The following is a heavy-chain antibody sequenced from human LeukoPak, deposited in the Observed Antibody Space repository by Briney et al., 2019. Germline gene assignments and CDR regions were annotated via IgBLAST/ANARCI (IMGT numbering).Heavy chain of an antibody. D-gene: IGHD2-2*01. J-gene: IGHJ5*02. CDR2: INPSGGST. CDR1: GYSFTGYY. V-gene: IGHV1-46*01. Sequence: ASVKVSCKASGYSFTGYYMHWVRQAPGQGLEWMGIINPSGGSTSYAQKFQGRVTMTRDTSTSTVYMELSSLRSEDTAVYYCARDRGSTSYWFDPWGQGTLVTVSS. CDR3: ARDRGSTSYWFDP.